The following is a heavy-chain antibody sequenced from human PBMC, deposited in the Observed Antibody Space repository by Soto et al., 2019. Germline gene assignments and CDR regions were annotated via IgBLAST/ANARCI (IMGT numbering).Heavy chain of an antibody. V-gene: IGHV1-69*12. Sequence: QVQLVQSGAEVKKPGSSVKVSCKASGGTFSSYAISWVRQAPGQGLEWMGGIIPIFGTANYAQTFQGRVTITADESTSTAYMELSSLRSEDTAVYYCARSGHYGSGRPWYFDLWGRGTLVTVSS. CDR2: IIPIFGTA. CDR3: ARSGHYGSGRPWYFDL. CDR1: GGTFSSYA. D-gene: IGHD3-10*01. J-gene: IGHJ2*01.